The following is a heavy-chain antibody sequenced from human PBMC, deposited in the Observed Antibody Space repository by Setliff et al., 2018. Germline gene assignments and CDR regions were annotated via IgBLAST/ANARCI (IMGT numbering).Heavy chain of an antibody. Sequence: PGESLTISCKGSGYSFTSYWIGWVRQMPGKGLEWMGIIYPGDSDTRYSPSFQGQVTISADKSISTAYLQWSSLKASDTAMYYCARPGYCSSTSCSGAFDIWGQGTMVTV. CDR1: GYSFTSYW. J-gene: IGHJ3*02. V-gene: IGHV5-51*01. CDR2: IYPGDSDT. CDR3: ARPGYCSSTSCSGAFDI. D-gene: IGHD2-2*01.